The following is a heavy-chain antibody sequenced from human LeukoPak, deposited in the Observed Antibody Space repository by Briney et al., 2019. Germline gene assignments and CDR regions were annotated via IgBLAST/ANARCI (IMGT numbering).Heavy chain of an antibody. V-gene: IGHV4-34*01. CDR2: INHSGST. CDR3: AKDGGGYSYGPPVDY. D-gene: IGHD5-18*01. CDR1: GGSFSGYY. Sequence: SETLSLTCAVYGGSFSGYYWSWIRQPPGKGLEWIGEINHSGSTNYNPSLKSRVTISVDTSKNQFSLKLSSVTAEDTAVYYCAKDGGGYSYGPPVDYWGQGTLVTVSS. J-gene: IGHJ4*02.